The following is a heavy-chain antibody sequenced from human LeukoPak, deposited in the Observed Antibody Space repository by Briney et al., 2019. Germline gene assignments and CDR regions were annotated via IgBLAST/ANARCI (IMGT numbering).Heavy chain of an antibody. CDR2: INHSGST. CDR1: GGSFIPYY. V-gene: IGHV4-34*01. J-gene: IGHJ4*02. Sequence: SETLSLTCAVYGGSFIPYYWSWIRQPPGKGLEWIGEINHSGSTNYNPSLKSRVTISVDTSKNQFSLKLTSVTAADTAVYYCARGGFYCGGDCYVDYWGQGTLVTVSS. CDR3: ARGGFYCGGDCYVDY. D-gene: IGHD2-21*02.